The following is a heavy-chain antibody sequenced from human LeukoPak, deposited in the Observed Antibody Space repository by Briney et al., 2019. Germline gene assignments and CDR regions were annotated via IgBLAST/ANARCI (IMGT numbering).Heavy chain of an antibody. CDR2: IYYSGST. V-gene: IGHV4-59*08. CDR1: GGSISSYY. D-gene: IGHD3-22*01. Sequence: PSETLSLTCTVSGGSISSYYWSWIRQPPGKGLEWIGYIYYSGSTNYNPSLKSRVTISVDTSKNQCSLKLSSVTAADTAVYYCARSPSDYYDSSGYYLEGAFDIWGQGTMVTVSS. CDR3: ARSPSDYYDSSGYYLEGAFDI. J-gene: IGHJ3*02.